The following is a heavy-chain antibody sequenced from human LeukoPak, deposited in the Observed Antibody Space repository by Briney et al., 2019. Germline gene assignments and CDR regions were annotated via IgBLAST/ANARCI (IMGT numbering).Heavy chain of an antibody. D-gene: IGHD6-13*01. J-gene: IGHJ5*02. CDR1: GGSFSGYY. CDR2: INHSGST. CDR3: ARARYSSSWYSRGWFDP. Sequence: SETLSLTCAVYGGSFSGYYWSWIRQPPGKGLEWIGEINHSGSTNYNPSLKSRVTISVDTSKNQFSLKLSSVTAADTAVYYCARARYSSSWYSRGWFDPWGQGTLVPVSS. V-gene: IGHV4-34*01.